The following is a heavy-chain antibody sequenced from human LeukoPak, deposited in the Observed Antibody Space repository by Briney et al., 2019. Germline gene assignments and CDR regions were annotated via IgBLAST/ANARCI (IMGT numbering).Heavy chain of an antibody. Sequence: PSQTLSLTCTVSGGSISSGGYYWSWIRQHPGKGLEWIGYIYYSGSTYYNPSLKRRVTISLDTSKNQFSLKLSSVTAADTAMYYCARDRVAGTGYFDFWGQGTLVTVSS. V-gene: IGHV4-31*03. D-gene: IGHD6-19*01. CDR3: ARDRVAGTGYFDF. CDR1: GGSISSGGYY. J-gene: IGHJ4*02. CDR2: IYYSGST.